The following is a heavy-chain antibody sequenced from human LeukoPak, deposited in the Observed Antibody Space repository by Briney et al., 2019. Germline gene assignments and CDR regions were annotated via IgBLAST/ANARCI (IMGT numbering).Heavy chain of an antibody. Sequence: GGSLRLSCAASGFTFSNAWMSWVRQAPGKGLEWVGRIKSKTDGGTTDYAAPVKGRFTISSDDSKNTLYLQMNSLKTEDTAVYYCTTGESGSGQIAYGHYGAYFDYWGQGTPVTVSS. CDR2: IKSKTDGGTT. CDR1: GFTFSNAW. D-gene: IGHD4-17*01. V-gene: IGHV3-15*01. CDR3: TTGESGSGQIAYGHYGAYFDY. J-gene: IGHJ4*02.